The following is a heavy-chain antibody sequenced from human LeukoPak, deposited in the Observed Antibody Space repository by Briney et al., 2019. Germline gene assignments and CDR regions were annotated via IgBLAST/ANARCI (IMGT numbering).Heavy chain of an antibody. D-gene: IGHD5-24*01. CDR3: ARLSRGY. Sequence: SETLSLTCAVYGGSFSGYYWSWIRQPPGKGLEWIGSIYYSGSTYYNPSLKSRVTISVDTSKNQFSLKLSSVTAADTAVYYCARLSRGYWGQGTLVTVSS. V-gene: IGHV4-34*01. CDR1: GGSFSGYY. CDR2: IYYSGST. J-gene: IGHJ4*02.